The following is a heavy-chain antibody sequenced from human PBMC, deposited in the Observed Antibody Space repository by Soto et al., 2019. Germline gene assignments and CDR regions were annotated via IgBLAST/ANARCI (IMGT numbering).Heavy chain of an antibody. D-gene: IGHD1-26*01. J-gene: IGHJ4*02. CDR2: IIPIFGTA. CDR3: ARDGGRHSGGIDY. Sequence: QVQLVQSGAEVKKPGSSVKVSCKASGGTFSSYSINWVRQAPGQGLEWMGEIIPIFGTANYAQKFQGRVTMTEDESTSTAYMELSSLRSEDTAVYYCARDGGRHSGGIDYWGQGTRVTVSS. CDR1: GGTFSSYS. V-gene: IGHV1-69*01.